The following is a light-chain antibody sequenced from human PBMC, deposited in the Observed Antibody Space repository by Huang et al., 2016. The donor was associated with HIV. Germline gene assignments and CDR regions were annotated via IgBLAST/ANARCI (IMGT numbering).Light chain of an antibody. CDR1: QNIKTY. J-gene: IGKJ1*01. CDR2: AAS. V-gene: IGKV1-39*01. CDR3: QESYSTPWT. Sequence: DIQMTQSPSSLSASVGERVTITCRTSQNIKTYLNWYQLKPGKAPDLLIYAASSLRSGVPSRFSASGSGTEFTFTISSLQSDDFATYYCQESYSTPWTFGQGTKVEIK.